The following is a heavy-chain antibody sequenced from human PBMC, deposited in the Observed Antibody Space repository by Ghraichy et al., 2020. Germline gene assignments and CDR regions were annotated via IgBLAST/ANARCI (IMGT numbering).Heavy chain of an antibody. V-gene: IGHV3-74*01. J-gene: IGHJ1*01. CDR3: AQSRYCSSTSCYIYFQH. Sequence: GSLRLSCAASGFTFSSYWMHWVRQAPGKGLVWVSHINVEGSSTSYADSVKGRFTISRDNAKNTLYLQMNSLRAEDTAVYYCAQSRYCSSTSCYIYFQHWCQGTLVTVSS. D-gene: IGHD2-2*02. CDR2: INVEGSST. CDR1: GFTFSSYW.